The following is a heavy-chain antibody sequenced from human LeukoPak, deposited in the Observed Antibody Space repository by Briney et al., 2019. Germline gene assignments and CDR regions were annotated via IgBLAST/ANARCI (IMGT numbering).Heavy chain of an antibody. J-gene: IGHJ4*02. CDR1: GYTFSSNA. V-gene: IGHV7-4-1*02. CDR3: ARKSMVAWYGIDY. CDR2: INTNTGTP. D-gene: IGHD3/OR15-3a*01. Sequence: ASVKVSCKASGYTFSSNAMNWVRQAPGQGREWMGWINTNTGTPTYAQGFTGRFVFSLDTSVSTAYLQISSLKAEDTAMYYCARKSMVAWYGIDYWGQGTLVTVSS.